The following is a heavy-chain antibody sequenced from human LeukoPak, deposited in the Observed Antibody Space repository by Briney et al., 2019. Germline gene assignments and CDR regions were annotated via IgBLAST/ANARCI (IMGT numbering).Heavy chain of an antibody. D-gene: IGHD1-1*01. J-gene: IGHJ3*01. CDR3: ARELVRRNGAFDL. CDR2: IGPNSGVT. V-gene: IGHV1-2*02. CDR1: GYTFTDYY. Sequence: GASVKVSCKASGYTFTDYYMHWVRQAPGQGLEWMGWIGPNSGVTNYAQKFQDRVTMTRDTSISTAYMELSTLRSDDTAVYYCARELVRRNGAFDLWGQGTMVTVSS.